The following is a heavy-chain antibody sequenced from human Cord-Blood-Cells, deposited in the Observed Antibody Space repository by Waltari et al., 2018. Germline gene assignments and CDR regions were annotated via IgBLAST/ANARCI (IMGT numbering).Heavy chain of an antibody. D-gene: IGHD4-17*01. V-gene: IGHV4-38-2*02. Sequence: QVQLQESGPGLVKPSETLSLTCAVSGYSISSGYYWGWIRQPPGKGLEWIGSIYHSGGTYYNPSLKSRVTISVDTSKNQFSLKLSSVTAADTAVYYCARESNYGDPTFDYWGQGTLVTVSS. CDR1: GYSISSGYY. CDR3: ARESNYGDPTFDY. CDR2: IYHSGGT. J-gene: IGHJ4*02.